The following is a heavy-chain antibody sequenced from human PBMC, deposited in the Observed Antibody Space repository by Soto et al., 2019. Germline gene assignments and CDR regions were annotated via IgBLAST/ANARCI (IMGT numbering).Heavy chain of an antibody. Sequence: GESLKISCQGSGYSFTTYWIAWVRQMPGKGLEWMGIMYPDSDTRYNPSFQGQVTISADKSISTAYLQWSSLKASDTAMYYCARRASGNGIFYAMDVWGQGTTVTVSS. V-gene: IGHV5-51*01. CDR1: GYSFTTYW. CDR3: ARRASGNGIFYAMDV. CDR2: MYPDSDT. J-gene: IGHJ6*02. D-gene: IGHD1-26*01.